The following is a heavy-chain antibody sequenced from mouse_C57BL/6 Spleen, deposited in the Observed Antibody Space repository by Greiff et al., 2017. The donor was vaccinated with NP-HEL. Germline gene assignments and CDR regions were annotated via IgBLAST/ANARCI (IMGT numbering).Heavy chain of an antibody. D-gene: IGHD1-1*01. J-gene: IGHJ3*01. CDR2: IDPEDGDT. V-gene: IGHV14-2*01. CDR3: ARDYGSSYFAWFAY. Sequence: EVQLQQSGAELVKPGASVKLSCTASGFNIKDYYMHWVKQRTEQGLEWIGRIDPEDGDTKYAPKFQGKATITADTSSNTAYLQLSSLTSEDTAVYYCARDYGSSYFAWFAYWGQGTLVTVSA. CDR1: GFNIKDYY.